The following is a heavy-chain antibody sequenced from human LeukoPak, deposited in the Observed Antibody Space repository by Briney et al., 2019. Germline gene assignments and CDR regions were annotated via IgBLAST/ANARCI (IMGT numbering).Heavy chain of an antibody. CDR3: AKDSFYYDSSGYYNHFDS. CDR1: GFTFSSYA. J-gene: IGHJ4*02. CDR2: ISGSGGST. Sequence: GGSLRLSCAASGFTFSSYAMSWVRQAPGKGLEWVSAISGSGGSTYYADSVKGRFTISRDNSKNTLYLQMNSLRAEDTAVYYCAKDSFYYDSSGYYNHFDSWGQGTLVTVSS. V-gene: IGHV3-23*01. D-gene: IGHD3-22*01.